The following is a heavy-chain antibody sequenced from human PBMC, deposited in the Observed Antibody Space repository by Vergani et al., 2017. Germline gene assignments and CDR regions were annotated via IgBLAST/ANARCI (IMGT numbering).Heavy chain of an antibody. V-gene: IGHV4-59*01. J-gene: IGHJ6*03. D-gene: IGHD2/OR15-2a*01. CDR1: GGSISSYY. CDR3: ARVSYYYYMDV. CDR2: IYYSGST. Sequence: QVQLHESGPGLVKPSETLSLTCTVSGGSISSYYWSWIRQPPGKGLEWIGYIYYSGSTNYNPSLKSRVTISVDTSKNQFSLKLSSVTAADTAVYYCARVSYYYYMDVWGKGTTVTVSS.